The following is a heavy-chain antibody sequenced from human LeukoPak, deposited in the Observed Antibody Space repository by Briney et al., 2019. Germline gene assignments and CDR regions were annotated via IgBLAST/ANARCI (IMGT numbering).Heavy chain of an antibody. CDR3: SEGYFEPFDH. Sequence: SETLSLTCVVSGASVSSSHWNWIRQLPGKGLEWIGCLSYTGKTDYNPSLTSRVTISLDTSKNQSSLKLRSVTAADTAVYYCSEGYFEPFDHWGQGTLVTVSS. V-gene: IGHV4-59*02. CDR1: GASVSSSH. CDR2: LSYTGKT. D-gene: IGHD2/OR15-2a*01. J-gene: IGHJ4*02.